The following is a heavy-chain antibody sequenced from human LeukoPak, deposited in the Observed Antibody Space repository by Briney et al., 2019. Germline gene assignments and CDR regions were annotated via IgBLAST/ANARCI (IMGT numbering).Heavy chain of an antibody. J-gene: IGHJ4*02. V-gene: IGHV3-73*01. CDR2: IRSKGNNYAT. D-gene: IGHD2-8*01. CDR1: GSTFSGSA. CDR3: TRLYDSGFDY. Sequence: GGSLRLSCAASGSTFSGSAMHWVRQASGKGLEWVGRIRSKGNNYATAYAASVKGRFTISRDDSKNTAYLQMNSLKTEDTAVYYYTRLYDSGFDYWGQGTLVTVSS.